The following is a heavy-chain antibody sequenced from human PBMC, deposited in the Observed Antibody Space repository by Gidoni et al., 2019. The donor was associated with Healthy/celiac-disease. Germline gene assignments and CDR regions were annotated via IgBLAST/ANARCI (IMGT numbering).Heavy chain of an antibody. Sequence: QLQLQESGPGLVKPSETLSLTCTVSGGSIRSSSYYWGWIRQPPGKGLEWIGSIYYSGSTYYNPSIKSRVTISVDTSKNQFSLKLSSVTAADTAVYYCARHYADYDFWSEPYYFDYWGQGTLVTVSS. CDR3: ARHYADYDFWSEPYYFDY. D-gene: IGHD3-3*01. J-gene: IGHJ4*02. V-gene: IGHV4-39*01. CDR1: GGSIRSSSYY. CDR2: IYYSGST.